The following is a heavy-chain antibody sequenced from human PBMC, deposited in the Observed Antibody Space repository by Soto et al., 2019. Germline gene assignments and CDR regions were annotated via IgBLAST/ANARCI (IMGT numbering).Heavy chain of an antibody. CDR3: AKDLAAPGPSEF. CDR2: IYSGGST. CDR1: GFTVNSNY. V-gene: IGHV3-66*01. J-gene: IGHJ3*01. D-gene: IGHD6-13*01. Sequence: GGSLRLCCAASGFTVNSNYMSWVRQAPGKGLEWVSVIYSGGSTYYADSVKGRFTISRDNSKNTLYLQMNSLRAEDTAVYYCAKDLAAPGPSEFWGQGTLVTVSS.